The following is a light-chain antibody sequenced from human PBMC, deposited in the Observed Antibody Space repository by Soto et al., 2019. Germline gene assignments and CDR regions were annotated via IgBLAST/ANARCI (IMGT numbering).Light chain of an antibody. CDR3: HQYYSFPPWT. V-gene: IGKV1-8*01. CDR1: ESISGY. CDR2: SAS. Sequence: AIQLTQSPASVSSSPGDRVTITCRASESISGYLAWYQQKPGKPPKLLIYSASTLHSGVPSRFSASGFGTDFTLTISGLESEDYGTYYCHQYYSFPPWTFGQGTKVDI. J-gene: IGKJ1*01.